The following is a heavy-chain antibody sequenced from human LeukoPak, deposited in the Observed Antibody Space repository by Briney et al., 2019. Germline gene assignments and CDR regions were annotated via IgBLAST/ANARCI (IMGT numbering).Heavy chain of an antibody. V-gene: IGHV3-7*01. D-gene: IGHD3-9*01. CDR2: IKQDGSEK. CDR1: GFTFSSYW. Sequence: GSLRLSCAASGFTFSSYWMSWVRQAPGKGLEWVANIKQDGSEKYYVDSVKGRFTISRDSAKNSLYLQMNSLRAEDTAVYYCARDYRAWDILTGYYSPGDYWGQGTLVTVSS. J-gene: IGHJ4*02. CDR3: ARDYRAWDILTGYYSPGDY.